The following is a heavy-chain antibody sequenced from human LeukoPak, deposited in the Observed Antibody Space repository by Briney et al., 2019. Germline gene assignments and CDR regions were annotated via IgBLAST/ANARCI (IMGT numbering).Heavy chain of an antibody. D-gene: IGHD2-2*01. CDR1: GGSISSYY. Sequence: SETLSLTCTVSGGSISSYYWSWIRQPPGRGLEWIGYIYYSGSTNYNPSLKSRVTISVDTSKNQFSLKLNSVTAADTAVYYCAAGDCSSTSYYGWEVFDYWGQGTLVTVST. CDR3: AAGDCSSTSYYGWEVFDY. J-gene: IGHJ4*02. V-gene: IGHV4-59*01. CDR2: IYYSGST.